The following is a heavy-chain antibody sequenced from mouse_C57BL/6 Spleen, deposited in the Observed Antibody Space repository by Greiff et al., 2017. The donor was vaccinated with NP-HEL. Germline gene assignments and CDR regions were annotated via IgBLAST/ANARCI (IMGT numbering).Heavy chain of an antibody. CDR2: ISSGSSTI. CDR3: AINYYGSSSYAMDY. V-gene: IGHV5-17*01. Sequence: EVKLMESGGGLVKPGGSLKLSCAASGFTFSDYGMHWVRQAPEKGLEWVAYISSGSSTIYYADTVKGRFTISRDNAKNTLFLQMTSLRSEDTAMYYCAINYYGSSSYAMDYWGQGTSVTVSS. J-gene: IGHJ4*01. D-gene: IGHD1-1*01. CDR1: GFTFSDYG.